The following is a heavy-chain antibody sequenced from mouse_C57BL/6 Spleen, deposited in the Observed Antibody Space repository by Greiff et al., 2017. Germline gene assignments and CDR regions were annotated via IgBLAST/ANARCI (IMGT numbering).Heavy chain of an antibody. CDR3: AREDYVGFAY. J-gene: IGHJ3*01. D-gene: IGHD2-4*01. V-gene: IGHV7-1*01. CDR2: SRNNANDYTT. Sequence: EVNVVESGGGLVQSGRSLRLSCATSGFTFSDFYMEWVRQAPGKGLEWIAASRNNANDYTTEYNASVKGRLIVSRDTSQSILYVQMNARRAEDTAIYYCAREDYVGFAYWGQGTLVTVSA. CDR1: GFTFSDFY.